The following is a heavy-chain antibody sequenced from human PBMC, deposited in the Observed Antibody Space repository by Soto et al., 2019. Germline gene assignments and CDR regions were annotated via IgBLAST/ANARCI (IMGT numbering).Heavy chain of an antibody. D-gene: IGHD2-8*02. CDR3: TEDDAIKLWSQADH. V-gene: IGHV3-15*05. J-gene: IGHJ4*02. Sequence: SGWSLRLSCPASGFIFSEAWMSWVRHAPGKGLEWVGRIRANNAGGTTDYIASVKGRFTVSRDDSKKTVYLQMNSLRVEDTAVYYCTEDDAIKLWSQADHWGQGTLVTVSS. CDR1: GFIFSEAW. CDR2: IRANNAGGTT.